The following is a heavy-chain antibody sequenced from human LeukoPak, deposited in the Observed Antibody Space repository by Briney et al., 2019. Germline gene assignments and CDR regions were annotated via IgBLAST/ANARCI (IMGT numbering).Heavy chain of an antibody. CDR1: GGSISSYY. J-gene: IGHJ6*03. CDR3: ATLGWYYYYMDV. CDR2: IYYSGST. Sequence: PSETLSLTCTVSGGSISSYYWSWIRQPPGKGLEWIGYIYYSGSTNYNPSLKSRVTISVDTSKNQFSLKLSSVTAADTAVYYCATLGWYYYYMDVWGKGTTVTVSS. V-gene: IGHV4-59*08. D-gene: IGHD3-16*01.